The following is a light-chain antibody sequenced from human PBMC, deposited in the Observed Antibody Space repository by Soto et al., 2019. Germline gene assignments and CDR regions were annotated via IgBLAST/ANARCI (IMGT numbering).Light chain of an antibody. Sequence: QSALTQPASVSGSPGQSIPISFTGTSSDVGGYNYVSWYQQHPGKAPKLMIYDVSNRPSGVSNRFSGSKSGNTASLTISGLQSEDEADYYCSSYTSSSTYVFGTGTKLTVL. V-gene: IGLV2-14*01. CDR3: SSYTSSSTYV. J-gene: IGLJ1*01. CDR1: SSDVGGYNY. CDR2: DVS.